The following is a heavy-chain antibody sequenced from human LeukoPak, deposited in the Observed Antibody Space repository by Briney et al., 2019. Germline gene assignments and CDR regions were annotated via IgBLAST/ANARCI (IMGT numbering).Heavy chain of an antibody. CDR2: IHTSGAS. CDR3: AKEAGLSDTAMVTDGYFDY. Sequence: KPSETLSLTCTVSGASISNYYWSWIRQTPEKGLEWMGHIHTSGASRYYPSLESRLTLSIDTSRNHLSLKLTSVTAADTAVYFCAKEAGLSDTAMVTDGYFDYWGQGTLVTVSS. D-gene: IGHD5-18*01. J-gene: IGHJ4*02. V-gene: IGHV4-4*09. CDR1: GASISNYY.